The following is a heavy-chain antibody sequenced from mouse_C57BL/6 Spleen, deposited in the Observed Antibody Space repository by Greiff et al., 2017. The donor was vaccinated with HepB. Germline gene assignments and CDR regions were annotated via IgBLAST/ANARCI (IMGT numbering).Heavy chain of an antibody. V-gene: IGHV5-12*01. J-gene: IGHJ1*03. CDR2: ISNGGGST. Sequence: EVQLMESGGGLVQPGGSLKLSCAASGFTFSDYYMYWVRQTPEKRLEWVAYISNGGGSTYYPDTVKGRFTISRDNAKNTLYLQMSRLKSEDTAMYYCARLDGSSYWYFDVWGTGTTVTVSS. D-gene: IGHD1-1*01. CDR3: ARLDGSSYWYFDV. CDR1: GFTFSDYY.